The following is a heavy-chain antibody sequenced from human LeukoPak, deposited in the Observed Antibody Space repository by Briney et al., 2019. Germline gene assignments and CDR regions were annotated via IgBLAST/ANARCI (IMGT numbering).Heavy chain of an antibody. CDR1: RFTFSDYR. D-gene: IGHD5-24*01. CDR2: TYFGGTT. Sequence: PGGSLRLSCVASRFTFSDYRMTWVRQAPGKELEWVSITYFGGTTYYADSVKGRFTISRDNSKNTLYLQMNSLRADDTAVYYCARDSEGDGYNFDTWGRGTLVTVSS. V-gene: IGHV3-53*01. J-gene: IGHJ5*02. CDR3: ARDSEGDGYNFDT.